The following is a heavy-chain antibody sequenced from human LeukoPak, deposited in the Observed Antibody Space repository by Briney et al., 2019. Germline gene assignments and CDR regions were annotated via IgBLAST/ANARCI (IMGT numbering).Heavy chain of an antibody. CDR1: GYTFTGYF. CDR3: ARDPNDYSYYMDV. Sequence: GASVKVSCKASGYTFTGYFVYWVRQAPGQGLEWMGWINPNTGGTNYAQKFQGRVTMTRDTSISTAYMELSRLRSDDTAVYYCARDPNDYSYYMDVWGKGTTVTVSS. CDR2: INPNTGGT. J-gene: IGHJ6*03. V-gene: IGHV1-2*02.